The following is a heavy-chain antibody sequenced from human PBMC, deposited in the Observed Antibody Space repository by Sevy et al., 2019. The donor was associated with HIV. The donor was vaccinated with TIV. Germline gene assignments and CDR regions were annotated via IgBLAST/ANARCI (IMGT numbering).Heavy chain of an antibody. V-gene: IGHV3-30*02. D-gene: IGHD4-4*01. CDR2: IWHDGSNK. Sequence: GGSLRLSCAASGFTFNFHGMHWVRQAPGKGLEWVAFIWHDGSNKYMADSVKGRFTISRDNSKNTLFLQMNSLTVEDTAVYYYATETDNSARWLDPWGQGTLVHVSS. CDR1: GFTFNFHG. J-gene: IGHJ5*02. CDR3: ATETDNSARWLDP.